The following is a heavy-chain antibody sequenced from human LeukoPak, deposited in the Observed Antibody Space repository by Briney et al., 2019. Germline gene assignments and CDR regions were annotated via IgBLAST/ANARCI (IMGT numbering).Heavy chain of an antibody. CDR2: ITGSGDDT. Sequence: GGSLRLSCAASGFTFSSYAMSWVRQTPEKGLEWVSAITGSGDDTFHADSVKGRFTISRDNSRNTLYLQMNSLRAEDTAVYHCAKDHLYYDSSGYYSLDYWGQGTLVTVSS. D-gene: IGHD3-22*01. CDR3: AKDHLYYDSSGYYSLDY. V-gene: IGHV3-23*01. CDR1: GFTFSSYA. J-gene: IGHJ4*02.